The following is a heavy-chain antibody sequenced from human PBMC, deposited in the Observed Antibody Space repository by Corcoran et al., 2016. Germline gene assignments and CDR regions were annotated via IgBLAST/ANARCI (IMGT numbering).Heavy chain of an antibody. Sequence: QLQLQESGPGLVKPSETLSLTCTVSGGSISSSSYYWGWIRQPPGKGLEWIGSIYYSGSTYYNPSLKSRVTISVDTSKNQFSLKLSSVTAADTAVYYWARDRDYVWGMYRYTGIDYWGQGTLVTVSS. V-gene: IGHV4-39*07. CDR2: IYYSGST. CDR3: ARDRDYVWGMYRYTGIDY. D-gene: IGHD3-16*02. CDR1: GGSISSSSYY. J-gene: IGHJ4*02.